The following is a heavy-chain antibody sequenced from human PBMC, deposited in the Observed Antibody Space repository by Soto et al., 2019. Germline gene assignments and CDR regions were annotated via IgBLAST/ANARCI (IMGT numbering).Heavy chain of an antibody. CDR3: ARAQSSYDSSGHTVFYFDY. CDR1: GGTFSSYA. J-gene: IGHJ4*02. Sequence: GASVKVSCKASGGTFSSYAISWVRQAPGQGLEWMGGIIPIFGTANYAQKFQGRVTITADESTSTAYMELSSLRSEDTAVYYCARAQSSYDSSGHTVFYFDYWGQGTLVTVSS. V-gene: IGHV1-69*13. D-gene: IGHD3-22*01. CDR2: IIPIFGTA.